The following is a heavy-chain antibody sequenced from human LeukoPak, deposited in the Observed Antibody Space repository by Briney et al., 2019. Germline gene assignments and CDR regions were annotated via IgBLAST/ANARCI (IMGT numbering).Heavy chain of an antibody. CDR2: IYPGDSDT. CDR1: GYSFTSYW. Sequence: GESLKISCKGSGYSFTSYWIGWVRQMPGKGLEWMGIIYPGDSDTRYSPSFQGQVTISADKSIGTAYLQWSSLKASDTAMYYCARLKDPVEMATIPSVSAFDIWGQGTMVTVSS. J-gene: IGHJ3*02. CDR3: ARLKDPVEMATIPSVSAFDI. D-gene: IGHD5-24*01. V-gene: IGHV5-51*01.